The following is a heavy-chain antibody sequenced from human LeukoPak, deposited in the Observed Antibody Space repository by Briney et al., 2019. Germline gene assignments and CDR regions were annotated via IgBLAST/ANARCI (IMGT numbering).Heavy chain of an antibody. J-gene: IGHJ4*02. D-gene: IGHD6-19*01. CDR2: INTDGSST. Sequence: GGSLRLSCAASGFTFSSYWMHWVRQAPGKGLVWVSRINTDGSSTSYADSVKGRFTISRDNAKNTLYLQMNSLRADDTAVYYCARGGTYSIGWYIVWGQGTLVTVPS. V-gene: IGHV3-74*01. CDR1: GFTFSSYW. CDR3: ARGGTYSIGWYIV.